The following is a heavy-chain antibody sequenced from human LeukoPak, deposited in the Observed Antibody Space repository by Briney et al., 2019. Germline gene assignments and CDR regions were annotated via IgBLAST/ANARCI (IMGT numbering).Heavy chain of an antibody. CDR2: IYTSGST. V-gene: IGHV4-61*02. D-gene: IGHD4-23*01. CDR3: ARDVDGNLDY. Sequence: PSQTLSLTCTVSGGSISSGSYYWSWIRQPAGKGLEWIGRIYTSGSTYYNPSLKSRVTISVDTSKNQFSLKLSSVTAADTAVYYCARDVDGNLDYWGQGTLVTVSS. J-gene: IGHJ4*02. CDR1: GGSISSGSYY.